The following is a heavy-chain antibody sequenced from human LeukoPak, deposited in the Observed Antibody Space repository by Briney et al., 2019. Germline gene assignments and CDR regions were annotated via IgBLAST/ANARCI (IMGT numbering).Heavy chain of an antibody. J-gene: IGHJ4*02. CDR3: ARDPNGDSYFDY. D-gene: IGHD4-17*01. CDR2: INPNSGGA. CDR1: GYTFTGYY. Sequence: ASVTVSRKASGYTFTGYYVHWVRQAPGQGLEWMGQINPNSGGANYAQKFQGRVTVTRDTSISTAYMELSRLRSDDTAVYYCARDPNGDSYFDYWGQGTLVTVSS. V-gene: IGHV1-2*06.